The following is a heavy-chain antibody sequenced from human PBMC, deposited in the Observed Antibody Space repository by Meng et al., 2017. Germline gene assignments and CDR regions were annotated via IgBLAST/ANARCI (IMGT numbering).Heavy chain of an antibody. V-gene: IGHV1-8*03. CDR3: ARVRGYYGSGSYYSQREAFDY. CDR1: GYTFTSYD. D-gene: IGHD3-10*01. J-gene: IGHJ4*02. Sequence: ASVKVSCKASGYTFTSYDINWVRQATGQGLEWMGWMNPNSGNTGHAQKFQGRVTITRNTSISTAYMELSSLRSEDTAVYYCARVRGYYGSGSYYSQREAFDYWGQGTLVTVSS. CDR2: MNPNSGNT.